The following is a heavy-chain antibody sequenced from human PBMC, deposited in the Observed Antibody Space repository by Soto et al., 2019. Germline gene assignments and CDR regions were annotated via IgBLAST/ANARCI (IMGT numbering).Heavy chain of an antibody. D-gene: IGHD2-2*01. V-gene: IGHV4-34*01. J-gene: IGHJ6*02. Sequence: PSDTLSLTCAVYGGSFSGYYWSWIRQPPGEGLEWIGEINHSGTTNYNPSLKSRLTTSVDTSKNQVFLNLSSVTAADTAVYYCARVGGSAVVPASYYGMDVWGQGTTVTVSS. CDR3: ARVGGSAVVPASYYGMDV. CDR1: GGSFSGYY. CDR2: INHSGTT.